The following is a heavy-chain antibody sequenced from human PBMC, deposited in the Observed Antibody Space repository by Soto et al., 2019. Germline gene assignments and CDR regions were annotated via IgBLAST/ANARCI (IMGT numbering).Heavy chain of an antibody. CDR1: DGSIRSSSYY. J-gene: IGHJ5*02. Sequence: SETLSLTCSVSDGSIRSSSYYWGWIRQPPGKGLESIGTIYYSGSTYYNPSLKNRVNISVDTSKNQFSLRLSSVTAADTAVYYCARLEDWFDPWGRGTLVTVSS. V-gene: IGHV4-39*01. CDR3: ARLEDWFDP. CDR2: IYYSGST.